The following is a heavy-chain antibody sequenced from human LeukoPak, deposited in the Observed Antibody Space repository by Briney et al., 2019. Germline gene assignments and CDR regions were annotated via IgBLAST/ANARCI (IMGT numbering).Heavy chain of an antibody. V-gene: IGHV1-2*02. D-gene: IGHD2-2*01. CDR3: ARDPGYCSSTSCLNYYYGMDV. J-gene: IGHJ6*02. CDR2: INPNSGGT. Sequence: ASVKVSCKASGGTFSSYAISWVRQAPGQGLEWMGWINPNSGGTNYAQKLQGRVTMTRDTSISTAYMELSRLRSDDTAVYYCARDPGYCSSTSCLNYYYGMDVWGQGTTVTVSS. CDR1: GGTFSSYA.